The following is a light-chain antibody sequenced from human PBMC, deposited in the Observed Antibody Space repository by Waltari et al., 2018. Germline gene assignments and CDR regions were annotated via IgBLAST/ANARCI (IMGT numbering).Light chain of an antibody. V-gene: IGLV3-27*01. CDR3: YSAADNNWV. CDR1: LLTKYY. Sequence: SYELTQPSSVSVSPGQTARITCSGDLLTKYYTRWPQQKPGQTPVLVMYKDNERPSGIPERFSGSSSGTTVTLTIAGAQVEDEADYYCYSAADNNWVFGGGTKLTVL. CDR2: KDN. J-gene: IGLJ3*02.